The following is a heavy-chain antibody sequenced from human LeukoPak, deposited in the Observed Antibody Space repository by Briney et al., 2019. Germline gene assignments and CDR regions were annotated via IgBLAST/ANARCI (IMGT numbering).Heavy chain of an antibody. CDR1: GGSISSGDYY. V-gene: IGHV4-30-4*01. CDR3: ARTLVVVPAAVDY. Sequence: SQTLSLTCTVSGGSISSGDYYWSWIRQPPGKGLGWIGYIYYSGSTYYNPSLKSRVTISVDTSKNQFSLKLSSVTAADTAVYYCARTLVVVPAAVDYWGQGTLVTVSS. D-gene: IGHD2-2*01. J-gene: IGHJ4*02. CDR2: IYYSGST.